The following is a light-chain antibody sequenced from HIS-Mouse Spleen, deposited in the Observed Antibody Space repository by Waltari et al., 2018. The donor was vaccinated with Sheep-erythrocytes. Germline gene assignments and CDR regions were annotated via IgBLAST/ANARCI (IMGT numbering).Light chain of an antibody. V-gene: IGLV2-11*01. CDR2: DVS. CDR1: SSDAGGSNY. Sequence: QSALTPPRSVSGSPGQSVTIPCTGTSSDAGGSNYVSWYQQHPGKAPKPMIYDVSKRPSGVPDRFSGSKSGNTASLTISGLQAEDEADYYCCSYAGSYNHVFATGTKVTVL. J-gene: IGLJ1*01. CDR3: CSYAGSYNHV.